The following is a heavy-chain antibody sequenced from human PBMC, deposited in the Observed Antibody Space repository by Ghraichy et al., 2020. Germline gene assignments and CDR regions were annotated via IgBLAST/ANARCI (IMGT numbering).Heavy chain of an antibody. CDR2: ISWDGGST. D-gene: IGHD6-19*01. V-gene: IGHV3-43*01. CDR1: GFTFDDYT. Sequence: GGSLRLSCAASGFTFDDYTMHWVRQAPGKGLEWVSLISWDGGSTYYADSVKGRFTISRDNSKNSLYLQMNSLRTEDTALYYCAKDITSAVAVTLFDYWGQGTLVTVSS. J-gene: IGHJ4*02. CDR3: AKDITSAVAVTLFDY.